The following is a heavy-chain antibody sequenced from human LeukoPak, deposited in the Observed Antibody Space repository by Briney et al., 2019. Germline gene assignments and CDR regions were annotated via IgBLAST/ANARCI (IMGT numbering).Heavy chain of an antibody. CDR1: GFTFTSYW. V-gene: IGHV3-74*01. CDR3: VKRSGYTTGWFFDF. Sequence: GGSLRLSCAASGFTFTSYWMHWVRQAPGKGLVWVSRVNSDGSSTTYADSVKGRFTISRDNSKNTLFLQMNSLRAEDTAVFYCVKRSGYTTGWFFDFWGQGTLVTVSS. D-gene: IGHD6-19*01. J-gene: IGHJ4*02. CDR2: VNSDGSST.